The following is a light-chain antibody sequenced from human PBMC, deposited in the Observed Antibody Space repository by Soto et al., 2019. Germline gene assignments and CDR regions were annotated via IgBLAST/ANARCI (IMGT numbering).Light chain of an antibody. Sequence: EILKTQSPATLSVSPGERATVSCRASQSVSSNLAWYQQKPGQAPRLLIYGASTRATGIPARFSGRGSGTEFTLTISSLQSEDFAVYYCQQYSNWPSWTFGQGTKVDIK. J-gene: IGKJ1*01. CDR1: QSVSSN. CDR3: QQYSNWPSWT. V-gene: IGKV3-15*01. CDR2: GAS.